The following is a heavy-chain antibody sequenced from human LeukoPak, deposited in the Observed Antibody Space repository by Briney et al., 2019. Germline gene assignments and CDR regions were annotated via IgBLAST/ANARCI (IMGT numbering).Heavy chain of an antibody. CDR1: GFTVSSNY. CDR3: AREGKEPGSGYFDL. CDR2: ISGGGSK. Sequence: AGGSLRLSCAASGFTVSSNYMSWVRQAPGKGLEWVSVISGGGSKFHADSVQGRFAISRDNSKNMLYLHMNTLRVEDTAGYYCAREGKEPGSGYFDLWGRGTVVTVSS. D-gene: IGHD2-15*01. V-gene: IGHV3-66*01. J-gene: IGHJ2*01.